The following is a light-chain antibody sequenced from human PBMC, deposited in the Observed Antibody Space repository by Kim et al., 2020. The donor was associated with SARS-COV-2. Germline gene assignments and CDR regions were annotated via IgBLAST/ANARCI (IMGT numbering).Light chain of an antibody. V-gene: IGLV2-14*03. J-gene: IGLJ1*01. CDR1: SSDVGGYNF. CDR3: TSFAGTYTRV. CDR2: NVN. Sequence: GQSITISCTGTSSDVGGYNFVSWYQQHPGRAPKRMIFNVNSRPSGVSNRFSGSKSGNTASLTISGIQAEDEADYYCTSFAGTYTRVFGSGTKVTVL.